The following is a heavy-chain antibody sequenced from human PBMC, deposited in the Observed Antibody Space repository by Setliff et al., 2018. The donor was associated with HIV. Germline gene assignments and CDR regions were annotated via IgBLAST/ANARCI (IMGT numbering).Heavy chain of an antibody. J-gene: IGHJ4*02. CDR2: IYYSGST. D-gene: IGHD7-27*01. CDR1: GGSIWNYY. Sequence: SETLSLTCTVSGGSIWNYYWSWIRQPPGKGLEWIGTIYYSGSTYYNPSLKSRVTISTDTSKNQFSLKVRSVTAADTAVYYSARHVTGVGYFETAAGPFNYWGPGTLVTVSS. V-gene: IGHV4-39*01. CDR3: ARHVTGVGYFETAAGPFNY.